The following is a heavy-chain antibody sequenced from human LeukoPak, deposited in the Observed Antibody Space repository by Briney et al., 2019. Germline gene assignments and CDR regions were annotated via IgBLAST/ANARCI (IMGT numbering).Heavy chain of an antibody. CDR3: ASKYCSSTSCYGKDDYYYYYMDV. Sequence: SVKVSCKASGGTFNSYAISWVRQAPGEGLEWMGGIIPILGTANYAQKFQGRVTITADESTSTAYMELSSLRSEDTAVYYCASKYCSSTSCYGKDDYYYYYMDVWGKGTTVTVSS. D-gene: IGHD2-2*01. CDR2: IIPILGTA. CDR1: GGTFNSYA. V-gene: IGHV1-69*01. J-gene: IGHJ6*03.